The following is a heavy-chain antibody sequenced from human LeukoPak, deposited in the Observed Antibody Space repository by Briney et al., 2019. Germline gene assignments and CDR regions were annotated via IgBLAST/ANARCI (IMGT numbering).Heavy chain of an antibody. CDR3: ARGIVVVVVPAAMSYYYMDV. J-gene: IGHJ6*03. CDR1: GGSFSGYY. Sequence: SETLSLTCAVYGGSFSGYYWSWIRQPPGKGLEWIGEINHSGSTNYNPSLKSRVTTSVDTSKNQFSLKLSSVTAADTAVYYCARGIVVVVVPAAMSYYYMDVWGKGTTVTVSS. D-gene: IGHD2-2*01. V-gene: IGHV4-34*01. CDR2: INHSGST.